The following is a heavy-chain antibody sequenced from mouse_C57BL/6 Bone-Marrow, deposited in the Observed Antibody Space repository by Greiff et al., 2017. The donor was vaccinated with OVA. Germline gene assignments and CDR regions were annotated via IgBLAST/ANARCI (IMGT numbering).Heavy chain of an antibody. CDR1: GYTFTSYW. D-gene: IGHD1-1*01. CDR2: IHPNSGST. Sequence: QVQLQQPGAELVKPGASVKLSCKASGYTFTSYWMHWVKQRPGQGLEWIGMIHPNSGSTNYNEKLKSKATLTVDKSSSTAYMQLSSLTSEDSAVYYCARKDMYYGSSYWYFDVWGTGTTVTVSS. J-gene: IGHJ1*03. V-gene: IGHV1-64*01. CDR3: ARKDMYYGSSYWYFDV.